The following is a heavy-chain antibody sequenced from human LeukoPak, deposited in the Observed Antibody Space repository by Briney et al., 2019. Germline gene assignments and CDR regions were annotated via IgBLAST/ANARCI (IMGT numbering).Heavy chain of an antibody. V-gene: IGHV3-7*01. CDR2: IKHDGSER. J-gene: IGHJ4*02. CDR3: ARGHSSGWYDQYYFDH. CDR1: GFTFTRYW. D-gene: IGHD6-19*01. Sequence: PGGFLRLSCAASGFTFTRYWMTWVRQAPGKGLEWVANIKHDGSERDYVDSVKGRFTIPRDNAKNSVYLQMNSLRAEDTAVYYCARGHSSGWYDQYYFDHWGQGTPVTVSS.